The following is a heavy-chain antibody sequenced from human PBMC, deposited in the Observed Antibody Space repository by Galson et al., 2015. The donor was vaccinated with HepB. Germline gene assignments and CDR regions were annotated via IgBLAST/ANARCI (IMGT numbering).Heavy chain of an antibody. V-gene: IGHV3-30-3*01. CDR2: ISYDGSNK. Sequence: LRLSCAASGFTFSSYAMHWVRQAPGKGLEWVAVISYDGSNKYYADSVKGRFTISRDNSKNTLYLQMNSLRAEDTAAYYCARDRRRGTVVPAAVDYWGQGTLVTVSS. J-gene: IGHJ4*02. D-gene: IGHD2-2*01. CDR1: GFTFSSYA. CDR3: ARDRRRGTVVPAAVDY.